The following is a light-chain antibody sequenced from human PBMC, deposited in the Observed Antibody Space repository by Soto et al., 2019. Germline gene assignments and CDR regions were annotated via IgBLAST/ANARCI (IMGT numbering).Light chain of an antibody. Sequence: QSALTQTASVSGSPGQSITISCTGTSSDIGRYNFVSWYQQHPGKAPKLLVYEVTNRPSGVSNRFSGSKSGNTASLTIFGRQTEDEADYYCSSYTSVTTFVVFGTGTKLTVL. CDR1: SSDIGRYNF. V-gene: IGLV2-14*01. CDR2: EVT. CDR3: SSYTSVTTFVV. J-gene: IGLJ1*01.